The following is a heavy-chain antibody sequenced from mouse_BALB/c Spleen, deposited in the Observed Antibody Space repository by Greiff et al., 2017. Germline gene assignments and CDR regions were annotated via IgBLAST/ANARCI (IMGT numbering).Heavy chain of an antibody. Sequence: QVQLQQSGPELVKPGASLKISCKASGYSFTGYTMNWVKQSHGKSLEWIGVISTYYGDASYNQKFKGKATMTVDKSSSTAYMELARLTSEDSAIYYCARGDGSFDYWGQGTTLTVSS. D-gene: IGHD3-3*01. CDR2: ISTYYGDA. CDR1: GYSFTGYT. CDR3: ARGDGSFDY. V-gene: IGHV1-67*01. J-gene: IGHJ2*01.